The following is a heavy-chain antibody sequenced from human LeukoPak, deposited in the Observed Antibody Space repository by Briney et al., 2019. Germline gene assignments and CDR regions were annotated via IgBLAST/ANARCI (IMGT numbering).Heavy chain of an antibody. V-gene: IGHV3-30-3*01. CDR2: ISYDGSNK. CDR1: GFTFSSYA. CDR3: ARDIVRITMIVVVAHCYYYGMDV. J-gene: IGHJ6*02. D-gene: IGHD3-22*01. Sequence: GGSLRLSCAASGFTFSSYAMHWVRQAPGKGLEWVAVISYDGSNKYYADSVKGRFTISRDNSKNTLYLQMNSLRAEDTAVYYCARDIVRITMIVVVAHCYYYGMDVWGQGTTVTVSS.